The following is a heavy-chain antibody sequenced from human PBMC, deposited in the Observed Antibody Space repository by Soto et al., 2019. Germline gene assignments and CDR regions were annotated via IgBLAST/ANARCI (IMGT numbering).Heavy chain of an antibody. CDR3: AHRHGSWYSFDD. CDR2: IYWDDDK. J-gene: IGHJ4*02. CDR1: GFSLSTSGVG. Sequence: QITLKESGPTLVKPTQTLTLTCTFSGFSLSTSGVGVGWIRQPPGKALEWLALIYWDDDKRYSPSLKSRLTITKDTSKNQVVLTMTNMDPVDTAAYYCAHRHGSWYSFDDWGQGTLVTVSS. V-gene: IGHV2-5*02. D-gene: IGHD6-13*01.